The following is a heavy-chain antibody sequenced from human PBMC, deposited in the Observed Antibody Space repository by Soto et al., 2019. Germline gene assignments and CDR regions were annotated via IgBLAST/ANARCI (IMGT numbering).Heavy chain of an antibody. CDR2: IYYSGGT. CDR1: GGSISSGGYY. V-gene: IGHV4-31*03. J-gene: IGHJ4*02. CDR3: ARVTLAVAGLIDY. Sequence: SETLSLTCTVSGGSISSGGYYWSWIRQHPGKGLEWIGYIYYSGGTYYNPSLKSRVTISVDTSKNQFSLKLSSVTAADTAVYYCARVTLAVAGLIDYWGQGTLVTVSS. D-gene: IGHD6-19*01.